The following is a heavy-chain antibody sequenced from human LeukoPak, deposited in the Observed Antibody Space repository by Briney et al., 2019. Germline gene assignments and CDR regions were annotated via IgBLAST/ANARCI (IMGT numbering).Heavy chain of an antibody. Sequence: GASVKVSCKVSGYTHTELSMHWVRQAPGKGLEWMGGFDPEDGETIYAQKFQGRVTMTEDTSTDTAYMELSRLRSDDTAVYYCARAGLILRYFDWLPNWFDPWGQGTLVTVSS. CDR2: FDPEDGET. D-gene: IGHD3-9*01. CDR3: ARAGLILRYFDWLPNWFDP. CDR1: GYTHTELS. J-gene: IGHJ5*02. V-gene: IGHV1-24*01.